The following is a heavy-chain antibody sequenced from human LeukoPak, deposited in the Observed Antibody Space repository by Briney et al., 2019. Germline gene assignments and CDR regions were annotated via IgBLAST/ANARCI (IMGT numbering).Heavy chain of an antibody. CDR2: INPNSGGT. CDR3: ARDDQQLDY. D-gene: IGHD6-13*01. Sequence: GASVKVSCKASGGTFSSYAISWVRQAPGQGLEWMGRINPNSGGTNYAQKFQGRVTMTRDTSISTAYMELSRLRSDDTAVYYCARDDQQLDYWGQGTLVTVSS. CDR1: GGTFSSYA. V-gene: IGHV1-2*06. J-gene: IGHJ4*02.